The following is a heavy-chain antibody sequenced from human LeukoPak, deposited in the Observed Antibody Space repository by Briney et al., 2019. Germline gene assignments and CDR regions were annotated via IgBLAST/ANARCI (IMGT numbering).Heavy chain of an antibody. D-gene: IGHD2-2*01. J-gene: IGHJ6*02. CDR1: GFTFSSYW. Sequence: GGSPRLSCAASGFTFSSYWMSWVRQAPGKGLEWVANIKQDGSEKYYVDSVKGRFTISRDNAKNSLYLQMNSLRAEDTAVYYCARKIVVPAAIAYYYYGMDVWGQGTTVTVSS. CDR3: ARKIVVPAAIAYYYYGMDV. V-gene: IGHV3-7*01. CDR2: IKQDGSEK.